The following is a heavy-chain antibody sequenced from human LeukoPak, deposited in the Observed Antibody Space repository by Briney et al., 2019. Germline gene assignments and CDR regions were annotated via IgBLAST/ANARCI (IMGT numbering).Heavy chain of an antibody. CDR2: IKPDGSDI. J-gene: IGHJ4*02. CDR3: ARGGTPLILDY. V-gene: IGHV3-7*05. CDR1: GFTFTTYS. Sequence: GGSLRLSCAASGFTFTTYSMTWVRQAPGRGLEWVARIKPDGSDIHYVGSVKGRFTISRDNAKNSLYLQMNSLRAEDTAVYYCARGGTPLILDYWGQGTLVTVSS. D-gene: IGHD1-26*01.